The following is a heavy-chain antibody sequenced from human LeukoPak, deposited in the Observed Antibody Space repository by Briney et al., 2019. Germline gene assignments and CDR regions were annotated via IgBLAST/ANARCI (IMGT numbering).Heavy chain of an antibody. Sequence: GGSLRLSCAASGFTFSSYAMSWVRQAPGKGLEWVSVIYSGGSTYYADSVKGRFTISRDNSKNTLYLQMNSLRAEDTAVYYCARDLGYYDSSGYSYFDYWGQGTLVTVSS. J-gene: IGHJ4*02. CDR1: GFTFSSYA. CDR2: IYSGGST. CDR3: ARDLGYYDSSGYSYFDY. V-gene: IGHV3-66*01. D-gene: IGHD3-22*01.